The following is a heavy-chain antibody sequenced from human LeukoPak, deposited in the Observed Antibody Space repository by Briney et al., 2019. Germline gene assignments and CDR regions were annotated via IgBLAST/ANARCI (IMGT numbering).Heavy chain of an antibody. D-gene: IGHD3-9*01. CDR1: GFTFSSYW. CDR3: AREGRAYDILTGYYKWEYYFDY. CDR2: IKQDGSEK. J-gene: IGHJ4*02. Sequence: GGSLRLSCAASGFTFSSYWMSWVRQAPGKGLEWVANIKQDGSEKYYVDSVKGRFTICRDNAKNSLYLQRNSLRAEDTAVYYCAREGRAYDILTGYYKWEYYFDYWGQGTLDTVSS. V-gene: IGHV3-7*03.